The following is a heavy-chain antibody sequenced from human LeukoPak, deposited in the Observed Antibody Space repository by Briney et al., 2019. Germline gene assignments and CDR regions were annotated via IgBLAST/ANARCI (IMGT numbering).Heavy chain of an antibody. D-gene: IGHD4-17*01. Sequence: GGSLRLSCAASGFTFSSYAMSWVRQAPGKGLEWVSAISYSGGSSYYADSVKGRFTISRDNSNNTLYLQMNSLRAEDTAVYDCARGSSTVTYHYYFDCWGQGTLVTFSS. V-gene: IGHV3-23*01. CDR3: ARGSSTVTYHYYFDC. CDR2: ISYSGGSS. CDR1: GFTFSSYA. J-gene: IGHJ4*02.